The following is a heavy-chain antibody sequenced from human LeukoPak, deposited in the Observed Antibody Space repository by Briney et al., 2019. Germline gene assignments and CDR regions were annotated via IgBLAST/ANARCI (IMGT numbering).Heavy chain of an antibody. Sequence: SETLSLTCTVSGGSISSYYWSWIRQTPGKGLEWIGYIYYSGSTNFNPSLKSRVTISVDTSKNQFSLRLSSVTAADTAVYYCARVSGSYYSDFDYWGQGTLVTVSS. D-gene: IGHD3-10*01. V-gene: IGHV4-59*12. CDR2: IYYSGST. CDR1: GGSISSYY. CDR3: ARVSGSYYSDFDY. J-gene: IGHJ4*02.